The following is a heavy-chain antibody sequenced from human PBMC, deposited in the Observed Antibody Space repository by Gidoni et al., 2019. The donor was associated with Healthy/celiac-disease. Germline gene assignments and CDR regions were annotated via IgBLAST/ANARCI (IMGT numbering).Heavy chain of an antibody. CDR3: AREKGSSWYKNYFDY. Sequence: QVQLQESGPGLVKPSETLSLTCTVPGGPISSYYWSWIRQPAGKGLEWIGRIYTSGSTNYNPSLKSRVTMSVDTSKNQFSLKLSSVTAADTTVYYCAREKGSSWYKNYFDYWGQGTLVTVSS. V-gene: IGHV4-4*07. CDR2: IYTSGST. J-gene: IGHJ4*02. CDR1: GGPISSYY. D-gene: IGHD6-13*01.